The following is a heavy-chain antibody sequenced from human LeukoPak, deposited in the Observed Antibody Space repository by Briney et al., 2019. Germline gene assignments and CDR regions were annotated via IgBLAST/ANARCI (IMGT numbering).Heavy chain of an antibody. D-gene: IGHD3-9*01. J-gene: IGHJ4*02. CDR3: AKWGDYDVLTGYYDPDY. Sequence: GGSLRLSCGASGFTFSSSWMGWVRQAPGKGLEWVANIKQDGSDKYYMDSVRGRFTISRDNTKNSLYLQMNSLRVEDTAVYYCAKWGDYDVLTGYYDPDYWGQGTLVTVSS. CDR2: IKQDGSDK. CDR1: GFTFSSSW. V-gene: IGHV3-7*03.